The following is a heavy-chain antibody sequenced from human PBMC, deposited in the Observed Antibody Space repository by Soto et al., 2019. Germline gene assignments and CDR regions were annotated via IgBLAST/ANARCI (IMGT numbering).Heavy chain of an antibody. J-gene: IGHJ4*02. CDR1: GFIFRDWF. CDR3: TPDSGGGEFDC. D-gene: IGHD6-19*01. Sequence: GGSLRLSCAASGFIFRDWFMSWIRQAPGKGLEWISYISKDSGRATRYADSVKGRFTISRDNAKNSLFLQMNNLTVEDTAIYYCTPDSGGGEFDCWGQGTLVTVSS. V-gene: IGHV3-11*01. CDR2: ISKDSGRAT.